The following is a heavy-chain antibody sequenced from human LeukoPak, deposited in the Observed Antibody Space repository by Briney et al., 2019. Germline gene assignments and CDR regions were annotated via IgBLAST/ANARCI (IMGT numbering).Heavy chain of an antibody. CDR1: GYTFTGYY. CDR3: ARAHYASSNIKVPFDV. J-gene: IGHJ6*04. CDR2: INPNSGGT. Sequence: ASVTVSCKASGYTFTGYYMHWVRQAPGQGLEWMGWINPNSGGTNYAQKFQGRVTMTRDTATSTVYMELSSLRSEDTAVYYCARAHYASSNIKVPFDVWGKGTTVTVSS. D-gene: IGHD3-22*01. V-gene: IGHV1-2*02.